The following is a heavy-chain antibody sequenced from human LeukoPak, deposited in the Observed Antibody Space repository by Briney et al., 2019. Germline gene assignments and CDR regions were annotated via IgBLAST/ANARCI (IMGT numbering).Heavy chain of an antibody. CDR1: GFTVSSNY. CDR3: ARDRGYYDSSGYYDY. J-gene: IGHJ4*02. Sequence: GGSLRLSCAASGFTVSSNYMSWVRQAPGKGLEWVSVIYSGGSTYYADSVKGRFTISRDNSKNTLYLQMNSLRAGDTAVYYCARDRGYYDSSGYYDYWGQGTLVTVSS. CDR2: IYSGGST. D-gene: IGHD3-22*01. V-gene: IGHV3-53*01.